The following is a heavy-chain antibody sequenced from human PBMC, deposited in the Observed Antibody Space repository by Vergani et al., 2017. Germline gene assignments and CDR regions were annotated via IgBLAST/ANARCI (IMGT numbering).Heavy chain of an antibody. CDR1: GFTFSSYA. CDR3: AKVRAVAPGPRERPAYTTPGGGS. Sequence: EVHLLESGGGLEQPGGSLRLSCAASGFTFSSYAMSCVRQAPGKGLEWVSSISVSSGSRYYADSVKGRFTISRDNSKNTLYLQMNSLRAEDTAVYYCAKVRAVAPGPRERPAYTTPGGGSSGQGTLVTVSS. CDR2: ISVSSGSR. V-gene: IGHV3-23*01. D-gene: IGHD3-16*01. J-gene: IGHJ5*02.